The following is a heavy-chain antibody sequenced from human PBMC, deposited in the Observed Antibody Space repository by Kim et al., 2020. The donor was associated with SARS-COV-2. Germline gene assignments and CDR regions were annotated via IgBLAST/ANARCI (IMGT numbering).Heavy chain of an antibody. CDR3: ETLWCSERSCYYYGMDV. Sequence: VKGRFTISRDNAKNSMYLQMNSLRAENTDLYYCETLWCSERSCYYYGMDVWGQGTTVTVSS. D-gene: IGHD3-10*01. V-gene: IGHV3-9*01. J-gene: IGHJ6*02.